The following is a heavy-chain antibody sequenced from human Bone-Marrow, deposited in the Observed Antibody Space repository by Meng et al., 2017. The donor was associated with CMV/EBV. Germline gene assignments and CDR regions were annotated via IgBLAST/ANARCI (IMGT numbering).Heavy chain of an antibody. Sequence: GESLKISCAASGFTFSSYGMHWVRQAPGKGLEWVAFIRYDGSNKYYADSVKGRFTISRENSKNALYLQMNSLRDEDTAVYYCAKVTRGITSFGVAGDYWGQGALVTVSS. CDR3: AKVTRGITSFGVAGDY. CDR2: IRYDGSNK. D-gene: IGHD3-3*01. V-gene: IGHV3-30*02. CDR1: GFTFSSYG. J-gene: IGHJ4*02.